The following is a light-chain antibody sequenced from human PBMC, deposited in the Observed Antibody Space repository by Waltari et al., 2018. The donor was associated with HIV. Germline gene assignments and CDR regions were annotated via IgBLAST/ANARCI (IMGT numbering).Light chain of an antibody. V-gene: IGLV1-44*01. Sequence: QSVLTQPPSASGTPGQRVTISCSGSSSNIGSNTVSWYQQLPGTAPKLLLYNNNGRPSVVPDRFSCSTSGTSASLAISVLQSESEADYYCAAWDDSLNGVVFGGGTKLTVL. CDR2: NNN. J-gene: IGLJ2*01. CDR1: SSNIGSNT. CDR3: AAWDDSLNGVV.